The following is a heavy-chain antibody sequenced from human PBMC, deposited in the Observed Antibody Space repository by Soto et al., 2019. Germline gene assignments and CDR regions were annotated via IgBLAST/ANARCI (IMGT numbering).Heavy chain of an antibody. D-gene: IGHD6-19*01. J-gene: IGHJ4*02. CDR1: GFTFSSYA. CDR2: ISYDGSNK. V-gene: IGHV3-30-3*01. CDR3: ARDLTDSSGWFTPASGFDY. Sequence: PGGSLRLSCAASGFTFSSYAMHWVRQAPGKGLEWVAVISYDGSNKYYADSVKGRFTISRDNSKNTLYLQMNSLRAEDTAVYYCARDLTDSSGWFTPASGFDYWGQGTLVTVSS.